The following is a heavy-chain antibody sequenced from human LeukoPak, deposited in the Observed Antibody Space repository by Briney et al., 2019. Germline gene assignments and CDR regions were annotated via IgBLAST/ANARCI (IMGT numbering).Heavy chain of an antibody. D-gene: IGHD3-9*01. J-gene: IGHJ4*02. CDR2: IYYSGST. Sequence: SETLSLTCTVSGGSISSSSYYWGWIRQPPGKGLEWIGSIYYSGSTYYNPSLKSRVTISVDTSKNQFSLKLSSVTAADTAVYYCARGTYYDILTGYYRPGFDYWGQGTLVTVSS. CDR1: GGSISSSSYY. CDR3: ARGTYYDILTGYYRPGFDY. V-gene: IGHV4-39*07.